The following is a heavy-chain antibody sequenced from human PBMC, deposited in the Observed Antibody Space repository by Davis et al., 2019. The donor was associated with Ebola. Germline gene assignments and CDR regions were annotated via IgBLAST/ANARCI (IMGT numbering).Heavy chain of an antibody. CDR3: ARDGPNYDVDY. CDR1: GYTFTSYD. J-gene: IGHJ4*02. D-gene: IGHD3-22*01. CDR2: ISAYSGNT. Sequence: AASVKVSCKASGYTFTSYDISWVRQAPGQGLEWMGWISAYSGNTNYAQKFQGRVTMTTDTSTGTAYMELRSLRSDDTAVYFCARDGPNYDVDYWGQGTLVTVSA. V-gene: IGHV1-18*01.